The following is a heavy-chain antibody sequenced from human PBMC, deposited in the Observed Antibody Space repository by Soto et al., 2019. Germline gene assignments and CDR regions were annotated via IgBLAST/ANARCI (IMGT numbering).Heavy chain of an antibody. CDR1: GFTFSSYI. Sequence: GGSLRLSCAASGFTFSSYIMTWVRQAPGKGLEWVSTISSGSSYTNYADSVKGRFAISRDNAKNSLYLQMNSLRAEDTAVYYCASSSRGSYTYWGQGTLVTVSS. D-gene: IGHD1-26*01. CDR2: ISSGSSYT. J-gene: IGHJ4*02. CDR3: ASSSRGSYTY. V-gene: IGHV3-21*01.